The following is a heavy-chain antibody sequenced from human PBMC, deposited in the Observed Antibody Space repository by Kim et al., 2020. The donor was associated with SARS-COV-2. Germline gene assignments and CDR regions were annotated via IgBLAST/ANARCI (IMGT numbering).Heavy chain of an antibody. CDR1: GFSFSSYA. V-gene: IGHV3-23*01. CDR3: AKVREAAMVRLYFDY. CDR2: ISGSGDST. Sequence: GGSLRLSCAASGFSFSSYAMSWVRQAPGKGLEWVSVISGSGDSTNYADSVKGRFTISRDNSKNTLYLQMNSLRAEDTAVYYCAKVREAAMVRLYFDYWGQGTLVTVSS. J-gene: IGHJ4*02. D-gene: IGHD5-18*01.